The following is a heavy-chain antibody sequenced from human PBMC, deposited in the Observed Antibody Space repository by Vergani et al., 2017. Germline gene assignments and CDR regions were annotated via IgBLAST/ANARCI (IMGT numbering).Heavy chain of an antibody. D-gene: IGHD3-3*01. J-gene: IGHJ6*03. V-gene: IGHV4-34*11. CDR3: ARVVYYDFWSGYWGYYMDV. CDR1: GGSFSGYY. CDR2: IYYSGST. Sequence: QVQLQQWGAGLLKPSETLSLTCAVYGGSFSGYYWSWIRQPPGKGLEWIGYIYYSGSTNYNPSLKSRVTISVDTSKNQFSLKLSSVTAADTAVYYCARVVYYDFWSGYWGYYMDVWGKGTTVTVSS.